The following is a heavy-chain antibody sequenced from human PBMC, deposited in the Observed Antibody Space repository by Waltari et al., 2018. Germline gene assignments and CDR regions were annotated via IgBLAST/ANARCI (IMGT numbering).Heavy chain of an antibody. CDR3: ARGVRATTVEDAFDI. CDR2: IYTSGST. J-gene: IGHJ3*02. Sequence: QVQLQESGPGLVKPSETLSLTCTVSGGSISSYSWSWIRQPAGKGLEWIGRIYTSGSTNYNPSLKSRVTMSVDTSKNQFSLKLSSVTAADTAVYYCARGVRATTVEDAFDIWGQGTMVTVSS. D-gene: IGHD4-17*01. V-gene: IGHV4-4*07. CDR1: GGSISSYS.